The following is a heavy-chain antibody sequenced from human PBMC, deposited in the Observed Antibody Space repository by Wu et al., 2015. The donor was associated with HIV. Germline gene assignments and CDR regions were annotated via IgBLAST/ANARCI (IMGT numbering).Heavy chain of an antibody. Sequence: QVQLVQSGAEVKKPGSSVKVSCKASGGTFSNYAINWVRQAPGQGLEWVGGIIPLFDTSHSAQNFRDRVTITADESTSTAYMELNSLTFEDTAVYYCARVAGSSWYREFDMWGQGTMVTVSS. V-gene: IGHV1-69*12. CDR1: GGTFSNYA. J-gene: IGHJ3*02. CDR3: ARVAGSSWYREFDM. CDR2: IIPLFDTS. D-gene: IGHD6-13*01.